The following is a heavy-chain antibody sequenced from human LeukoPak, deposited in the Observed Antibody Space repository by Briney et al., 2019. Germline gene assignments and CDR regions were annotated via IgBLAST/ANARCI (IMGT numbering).Heavy chain of an antibody. CDR1: GFTFSNAW. Sequence: PGGSLRLSCAASGFTFSNAWLIWVRQAPGKGLEWVGRIKSKTDGGTTDYAAPVKGRFTLSRDDSKNTLYLQMNSLKTEDTAVYYCTTEYYYDSSGYYYKGYWGQGTLVTVSS. V-gene: IGHV3-15*01. D-gene: IGHD3-22*01. CDR3: TTEYYYDSSGYYYKGY. CDR2: IKSKTDGGTT. J-gene: IGHJ4*02.